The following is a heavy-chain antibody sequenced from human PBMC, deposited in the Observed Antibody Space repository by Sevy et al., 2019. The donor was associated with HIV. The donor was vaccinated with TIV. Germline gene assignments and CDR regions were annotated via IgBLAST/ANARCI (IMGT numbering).Heavy chain of an antibody. Sequence: GGSLRLSCAASGFTFSSYSMNWVRQAPGKGLEWVSSISSSSSYIYYADSVKGRFTISRDNAKNSLYLQMNSLRAEDTAVYYCARAAAAINDAFDIWGQGTMVTVSS. CDR3: ARAAAAINDAFDI. J-gene: IGHJ3*02. CDR2: ISSSSSYI. CDR1: GFTFSSYS. D-gene: IGHD6-13*01. V-gene: IGHV3-21*01.